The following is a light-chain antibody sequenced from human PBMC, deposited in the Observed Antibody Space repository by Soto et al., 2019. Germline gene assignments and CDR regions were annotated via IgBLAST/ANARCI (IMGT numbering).Light chain of an antibody. CDR1: QNMLGW. J-gene: IGKJ1*01. CDR3: QHYYSYPWS. V-gene: IGKV1-5*03. Sequence: IQMPQSPSTLSASVGDSVTITCQASQNMLGWLDWYQQKPGIAPKLLIYQASSLESGVPSRFSGSGSRTEFTLTISSLQPDDFATYYCQHYYSYPWSFGQGTKVDIK. CDR2: QAS.